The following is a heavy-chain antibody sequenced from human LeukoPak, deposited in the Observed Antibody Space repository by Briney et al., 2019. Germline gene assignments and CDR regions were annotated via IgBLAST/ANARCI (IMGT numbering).Heavy chain of an antibody. CDR2: ISWNSGSI. CDR3: AKDNRNYYGSGSQMAGGDY. V-gene: IGHV3-9*01. J-gene: IGHJ4*02. Sequence: GGSLRLSCAASGFTFSSYSMNWVRQAPGKGLEWVSGISWNSGSIGYADSVKGRFTISRDNAKNSLYLQMNSLRAEDTALYYCAKDNRNYYGSGSQMAGGDYWGQGTLVTVSS. D-gene: IGHD3-10*01. CDR1: GFTFSSYS.